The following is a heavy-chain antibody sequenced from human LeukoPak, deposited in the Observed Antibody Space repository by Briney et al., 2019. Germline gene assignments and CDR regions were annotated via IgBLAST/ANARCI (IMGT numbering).Heavy chain of an antibody. Sequence: ASVKVSCTTSGYTLTRYYMHCVRQAPGHGLEWMGIINPRGGSTRYAQEFQGRVTMTRDTSTSTVYMELSTLRSEDTAVYYCARDRELESQEGGYYDGMDVWGQGTTVTVS. CDR2: INPRGGST. J-gene: IGHJ6*02. CDR3: ARDRELESQEGGYYDGMDV. CDR1: GYTLTRYY. V-gene: IGHV1-46*01. D-gene: IGHD1-7*01.